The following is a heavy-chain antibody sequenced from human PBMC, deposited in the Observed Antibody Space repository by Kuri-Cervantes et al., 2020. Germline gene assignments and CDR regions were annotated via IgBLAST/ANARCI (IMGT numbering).Heavy chain of an antibody. CDR1: GASFSGYY. D-gene: IGHD6-19*01. V-gene: IGHV4-34*01. CDR2: IYHSGST. CDR3: ASSIAVAGTADAFDI. J-gene: IGHJ3*02. Sequence: SETLSLTCAVYGASFSGYYWSWIRQPPGKGLEWIGEIYHSGSTNYNPSLKSRVTISVDKSKNQFSLKLSSVTAADTAVYYCASSIAVAGTADAFDIWGQGTMVTVSS.